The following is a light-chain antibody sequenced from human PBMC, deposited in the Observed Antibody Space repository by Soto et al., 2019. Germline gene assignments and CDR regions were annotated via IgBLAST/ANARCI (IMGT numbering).Light chain of an antibody. V-gene: IGKV1-17*01. Sequence: DIQMTQSPSSLSASVGDRVTLTCRVSQDIKDHLGWYQQKPGKAPKSLIYVASRLQSGVPPRFRGSGSGTEFPPTISSLQPEDLAAYFCLQHNSDPWTFGQGTKVEI. CDR2: VAS. CDR3: LQHNSDPWT. CDR1: QDIKDH. J-gene: IGKJ1*01.